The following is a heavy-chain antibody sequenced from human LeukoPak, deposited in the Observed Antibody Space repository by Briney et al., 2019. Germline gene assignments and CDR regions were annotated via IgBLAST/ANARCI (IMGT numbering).Heavy chain of an antibody. J-gene: IGHJ6*03. CDR2: INHSGST. D-gene: IGHD6-6*01. V-gene: IGHV4-34*01. CDR3: AISSIGILYYYYYMDV. CDR1: GGSFSGYY. Sequence: SETLSLTCAVYGGSFSGYYWSWIRQPPGKGLEWIGEINHSGSTNYNPSLKSRVTISVDTSKNQFSLKLSSVTAADTAVYYCAISSIGILYYYYYMDVWGKGTTVTVSS.